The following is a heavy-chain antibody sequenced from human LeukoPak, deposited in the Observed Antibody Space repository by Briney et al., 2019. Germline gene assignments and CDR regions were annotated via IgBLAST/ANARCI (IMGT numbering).Heavy chain of an antibody. CDR3: ARDRRGGRFDP. CDR1: GGSISSYY. V-gene: IGHV4-59*12. CDR2: IYYSGST. J-gene: IGHJ5*02. Sequence: SETLSLTCTVSGGSISSYYWSWIRKPPGKELEWIGYIYYSGSTNYNPSLKSRVTISVDTSKNQFSLKLSSVTAADTAVYYCARDRRGGRFDPWGQGTLVTVSS. D-gene: IGHD3-16*01.